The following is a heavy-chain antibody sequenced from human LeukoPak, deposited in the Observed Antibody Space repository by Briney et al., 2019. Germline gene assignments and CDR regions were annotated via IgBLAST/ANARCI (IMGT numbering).Heavy chain of an antibody. V-gene: IGHV4-30-2*01. Sequence: SQTLSLTCAVSGGSISSGGYYWSWIRQPPGKGLEWIGEINHSGSTNYNPSLKSRVTISVDTSKNQFSLKLSSVTAADTAVYYCASPHYDFWSGYHYMDVWGKGTTVTVSS. J-gene: IGHJ6*03. CDR3: ASPHYDFWSGYHYMDV. CDR2: INHSGST. D-gene: IGHD3-3*01. CDR1: GGSISSGGYY.